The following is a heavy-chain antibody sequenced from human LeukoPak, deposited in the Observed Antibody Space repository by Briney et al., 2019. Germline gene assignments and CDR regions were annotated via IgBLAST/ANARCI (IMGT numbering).Heavy chain of an antibody. D-gene: IGHD3-3*01. Sequence: SETLSLTCTVSGGSISSYYWSWIRQPPGKGLEWIGYIYHSGSTYYNPSLKSRVTISVDRSKNQFSLKLSSVTAADTAVYYCARGGYELDYWGQGTLVTVSS. V-gene: IGHV4-59*12. CDR3: ARGGYELDY. CDR2: IYHSGST. J-gene: IGHJ4*02. CDR1: GGSISSYY.